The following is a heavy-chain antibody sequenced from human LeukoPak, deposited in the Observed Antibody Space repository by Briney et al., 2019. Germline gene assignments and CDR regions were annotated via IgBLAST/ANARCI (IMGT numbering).Heavy chain of an antibody. CDR1: GGTFSSYA. CDR2: IIPIFGIA. CDR3: ASSYYDSSGYYGPWYFDY. V-gene: IGHV1-69*13. J-gene: IGHJ4*02. Sequence: VKVSCKASGGTFSSYAISWVRQAPGQGLEWMGGIIPIFGIANYAQKFQGRVTITADESTSTAYMELSSLRSEDTAVYYCASSYYDSSGYYGPWYFDYWGQGTLVTVSS. D-gene: IGHD3-22*01.